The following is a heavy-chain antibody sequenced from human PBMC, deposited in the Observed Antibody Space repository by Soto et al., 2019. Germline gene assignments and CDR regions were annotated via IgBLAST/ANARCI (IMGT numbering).Heavy chain of an antibody. V-gene: IGHV4-39*01. Sequence: PSETLSLTCTVSGGSISSSSYYWGWIRQPPGKGLEWIGSIYYSGSTYYNPSLKSRVTISVDTSKNQFSLKLSSVTAADTAVYYCERQQTSGWFDPWGQGTLVTVSS. CDR3: ERQQTSGWFDP. J-gene: IGHJ5*02. CDR1: GGSISSSSYY. CDR2: IYYSGST.